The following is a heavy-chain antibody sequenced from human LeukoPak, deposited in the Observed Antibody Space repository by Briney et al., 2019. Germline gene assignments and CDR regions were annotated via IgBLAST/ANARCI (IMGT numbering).Heavy chain of an antibody. V-gene: IGHV5-51*01. J-gene: IGHJ5*02. CDR3: ARQEYCSGGSCYTWFDP. D-gene: IGHD2-15*01. Sequence: GESLKISCKGSGYSINNYWIGWVRQMPGKGLEWTGIIYPADSDIRYSPSFQGQVTISADKSISTAYLQWSSLKASDTAIYYCARQEYCSGGSCYTWFDPWGQGTLVIVSS. CDR1: GYSINNYW. CDR2: IYPADSDI.